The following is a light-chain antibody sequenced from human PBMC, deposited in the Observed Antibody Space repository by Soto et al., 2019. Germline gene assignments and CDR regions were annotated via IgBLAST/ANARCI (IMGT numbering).Light chain of an antibody. V-gene: IGKV1-39*01. Sequence: DIQMTQSPSSLSAPVGGRVTITCRASQSINYYLNWYQQKVGEPPKLLIYAASSLQSGVPSRFSGSGSGADYTLTISRLQPEEFATYDCQQTYSFPRAFGQGTKVDIK. J-gene: IGKJ1*01. CDR1: QSINYY. CDR2: AAS. CDR3: QQTYSFPRA.